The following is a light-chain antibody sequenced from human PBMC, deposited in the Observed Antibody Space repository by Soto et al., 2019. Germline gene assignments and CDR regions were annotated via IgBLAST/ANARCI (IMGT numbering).Light chain of an antibody. CDR1: QSVSSN. V-gene: IGKV3-15*01. Sequence: EIVMTQSPATLSVSPGERATLSCRASQSVSSNLAWYQQKPGQAPRLLIYGASTRATGIPARFSGSGSGTDSPLTISSLQPEDFAVYYGQNYNNGPPWTFGQGTKLE. CDR2: GAS. J-gene: IGKJ1*01. CDR3: QNYNNGPPWT.